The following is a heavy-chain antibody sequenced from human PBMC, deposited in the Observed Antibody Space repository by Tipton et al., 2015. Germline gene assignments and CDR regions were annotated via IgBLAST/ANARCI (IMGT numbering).Heavy chain of an antibody. CDR1: GFSFSSYW. J-gene: IGHJ6*02. Sequence: SLRLSCAASGFSFSSYWINWVRQTPGKGLEWVAKIKQDGSERYYVDSVKGRFTISRDNGKSSVYLQMNSLRAEDTAIYYCARRGGIAVAGLYGMDVWGQGTTVTVSS. CDR2: IKQDGSER. CDR3: ARRGGIAVAGLYGMDV. D-gene: IGHD6-19*01. V-gene: IGHV3-7*01.